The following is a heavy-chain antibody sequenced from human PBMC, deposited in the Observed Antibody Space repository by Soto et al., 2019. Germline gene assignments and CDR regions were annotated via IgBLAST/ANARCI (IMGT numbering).Heavy chain of an antibody. V-gene: IGHV1-2*02. CDR1: GYTFTGYY. CDR2: INPNSGGT. CDR3: ARESVSAVTIYYYYGMDV. Sequence: ASVKVSCKASGYTFTGYYMHWVRQAPGQGLEWMGWINPNSGGTNYAQKFQGRVTMTRDTSISTAYMELSRLRSDDTAVYYCARESVSAVTIYYYYGMDVWGQGTTVTVSS. D-gene: IGHD4-17*01. J-gene: IGHJ6*02.